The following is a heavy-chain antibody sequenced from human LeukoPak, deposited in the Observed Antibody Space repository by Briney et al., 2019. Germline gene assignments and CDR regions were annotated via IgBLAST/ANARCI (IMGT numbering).Heavy chain of an antibody. J-gene: IGHJ4*02. V-gene: IGHV3-30*04. Sequence: GGSLRLSCAASGFTFSVSPMHWVRQAPGKGLEGVVGVSHDGIGTYYAHSVKGRFTISRDNSKNTLYLQMNSLRAEDTAVYYCARESGSSGYAGYFDFRGQGTLVTVSS. CDR2: VSHDGIGT. CDR1: GFTFSVSP. D-gene: IGHD3-22*01. CDR3: ARESGSSGYAGYFDF.